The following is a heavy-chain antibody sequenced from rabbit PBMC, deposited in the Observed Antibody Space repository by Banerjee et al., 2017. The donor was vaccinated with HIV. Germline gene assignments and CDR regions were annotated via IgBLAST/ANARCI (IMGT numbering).Heavy chain of an antibody. J-gene: IGHJ4*01. CDR2: IDAGSSGSA. CDR3: ARDAGYPGYDYPHFDL. V-gene: IGHV1S40*01. D-gene: IGHD7-1*01. CDR1: GFSFSSRYY. Sequence: QSLEESGGDLVKPGASLTLTCTASGFSFSSRYYMYWVRQAPGKGLEWIACIDAGSSGSAYYASWAKGRFTISKTSSTTVTLQMTSLTAADTATYFCARDAGYPGYDYPHFDLWGQGTLVTVS.